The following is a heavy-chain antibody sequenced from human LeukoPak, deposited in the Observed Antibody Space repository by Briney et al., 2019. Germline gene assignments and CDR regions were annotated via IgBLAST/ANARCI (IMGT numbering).Heavy chain of an antibody. D-gene: IGHD3-10*01. CDR2: ISAYNGNT. J-gene: IGHJ6*03. CDR3: ARNYGSGSYPSTYYMDV. CDR1: GGTFSSYA. Sequence: GASVKVSCKASGGTFSSYAISWVRQAPGQGLEWMGWISAYNGNTNYAQKLQGRVTMTTDTSTSTAYMELRSLRSDDTAVYYCARNYGSGSYPSTYYMDVWGKGTTVTISS. V-gene: IGHV1-18*01.